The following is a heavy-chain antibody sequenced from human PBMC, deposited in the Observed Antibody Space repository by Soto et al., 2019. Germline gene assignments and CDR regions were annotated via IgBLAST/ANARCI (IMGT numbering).Heavy chain of an antibody. CDR1: GYTFTGYY. D-gene: IGHD2-15*01. CDR3: ARDGCSGGSCYSSSNAAFDI. V-gene: IGHV1-2*02. J-gene: IGHJ3*02. CDR2: INPNSGGT. Sequence: SVKVSCKASGYTFTGYYMHWVRQAPGQGLEWMGWINPNSGGTNYAQKFQGRVTMTRDTSISTAYMELSRLRSDDTAVYYCARDGCSGGSCYSSSNAAFDIWGQGTMVTV.